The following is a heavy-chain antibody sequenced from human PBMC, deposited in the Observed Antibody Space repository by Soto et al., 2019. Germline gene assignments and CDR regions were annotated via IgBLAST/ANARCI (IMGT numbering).Heavy chain of an antibody. D-gene: IGHD5-18*01. CDR3: ARDYSLSADMVRVMGAFDI. CDR1: GFTFSSYA. CDR2: ISYDGSNK. V-gene: IGHV3-30-3*01. J-gene: IGHJ3*02. Sequence: GGSLRLSCAASGFTFSSYAMHWVRQAPGKGLEWVAVISYDGSNKYYADSVKGRFTISRDNSKNTLYLQMNSLRAEDTAVYYCARDYSLSADMVRVMGAFDIWGQGTMATV.